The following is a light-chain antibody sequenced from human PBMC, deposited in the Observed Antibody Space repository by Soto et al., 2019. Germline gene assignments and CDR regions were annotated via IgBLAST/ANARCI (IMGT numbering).Light chain of an antibody. CDR1: QSVSDN. V-gene: IGKV3D-15*01. Sequence: EIVLTQSPATLSVSPMEIGTLSCRASQSVSDNLAWYQQKPGQAPRLLIYGASIRATDIPARFSGSGSGTEFSLTISSLQSEDFAVYYCQQYNDWPLTFGGGTKVDI. CDR3: QQYNDWPLT. J-gene: IGKJ4*01. CDR2: GAS.